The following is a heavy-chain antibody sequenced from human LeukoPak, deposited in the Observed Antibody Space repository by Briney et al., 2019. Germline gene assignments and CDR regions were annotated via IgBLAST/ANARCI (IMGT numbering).Heavy chain of an antibody. CDR1: GYTFTSYW. V-gene: IGHV5-51*01. J-gene: IGHJ4*02. CDR2: IYPGDSDT. CDR3: ARLSDGYMDY. Sequence: GESLKISCKGSGYTFTSYWIGWVRQMPGKGLEWMGIIYPGDSDTRYSRSFQGKVTISADKASSTAYLQWSSLKASDTAMYYCARLSDGYMDYWGQGTLVTVSS. D-gene: IGHD3-16*02.